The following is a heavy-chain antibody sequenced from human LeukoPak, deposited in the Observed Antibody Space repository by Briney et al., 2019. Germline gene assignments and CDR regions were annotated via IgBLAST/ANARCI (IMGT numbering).Heavy chain of an antibody. CDR2: IWYDGSNK. J-gene: IGHJ6*04. CDR1: GFTFSSYG. V-gene: IGHV3-33*01. Sequence: GGSLRLSCAASGFTFSSYGMHWVRQAPGKGLEWVAVIWYDGSNKYYADSVKGRFTISRYNSKNTLYLQMNSLRAEDTAVYYCARAEIAVPAATLENYYYYGMDVWGKGTTVTVSS. CDR3: ARAEIAVPAATLENYYYYGMDV. D-gene: IGHD2-2*01.